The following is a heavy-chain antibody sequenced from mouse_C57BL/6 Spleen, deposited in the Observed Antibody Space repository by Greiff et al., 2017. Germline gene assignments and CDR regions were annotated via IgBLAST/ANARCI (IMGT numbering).Heavy chain of an antibody. CDR1: GYTFTDYN. D-gene: IGHD2-5*01. V-gene: IGHV1-22*01. CDR3: ATIYSNYEDYAMDY. CDR2: LNPNNGGT. J-gene: IGHJ4*01. Sequence: DVQLQESGPELVKPGASVKMSCKASGYTFTDYNMHWVKQSHGKSLAWIGYLNPNNGGTSYNQQFKGKATLTVNKSSSTAYMALRSLTSEDSSVYYWATIYSNYEDYAMDYWGQGTSVTVSS.